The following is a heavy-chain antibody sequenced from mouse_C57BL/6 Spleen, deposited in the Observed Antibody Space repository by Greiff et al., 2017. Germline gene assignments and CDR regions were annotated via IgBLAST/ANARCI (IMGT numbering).Heavy chain of an antibody. Sequence: QVQLQQSGPELVKPGASVKISCKASGYAFSSSWMNWVKQRPGKGLEWIGRIYPGDGDTNYNGKFKGKATLTAEKSSSTAYMQLSSLTSEDSAVYFCARSLDYDSTPYAMDYWGRGTSVTVSS. D-gene: IGHD2-4*01. CDR1: GYAFSSSW. V-gene: IGHV1-82*01. CDR2: IYPGDGDT. CDR3: ARSLDYDSTPYAMDY. J-gene: IGHJ4*01.